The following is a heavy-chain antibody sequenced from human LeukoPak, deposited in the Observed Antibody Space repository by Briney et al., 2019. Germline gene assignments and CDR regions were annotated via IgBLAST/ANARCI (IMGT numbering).Heavy chain of an antibody. J-gene: IGHJ4*02. Sequence: GESLKISCKASGYTLTNYWIGWVRQMPGKGLEWMGIIYPGDSDTRYSPSFRGQVIISADKSIRTAYLQWTSLKASDTAMYYCARLRSSGYDLDYWGQGTLDTVSS. CDR3: ARLRSSGYDLDY. D-gene: IGHD5-12*01. CDR2: IYPGDSDT. CDR1: GYTLTNYW. V-gene: IGHV5-51*01.